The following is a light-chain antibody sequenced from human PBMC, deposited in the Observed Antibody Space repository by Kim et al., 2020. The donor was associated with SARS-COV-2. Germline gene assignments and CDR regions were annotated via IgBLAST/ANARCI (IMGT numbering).Light chain of an antibody. V-gene: IGLV3-1*01. Sequence: VSQGQTASITCSGDKLGDKYACWYQQKPGQSPVLVIYQDSKRPSGIPERFSGSNSGNTATLTISGTQAMDEADYYCQAWDSSTAWVFGGGTKLTV. J-gene: IGLJ3*02. CDR1: KLGDKY. CDR3: QAWDSSTAWV. CDR2: QDS.